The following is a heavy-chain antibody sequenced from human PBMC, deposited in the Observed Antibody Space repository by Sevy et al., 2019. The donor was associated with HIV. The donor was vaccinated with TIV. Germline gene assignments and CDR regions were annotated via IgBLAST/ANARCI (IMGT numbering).Heavy chain of an antibody. D-gene: IGHD6-19*01. CDR1: GLTFSSHA. V-gene: IGHV3-30-3*01. CDR2: ISSAGSNK. Sequence: GGSVRLSCAASGLTFSSHAMHWVRQAPGKGLEWVAVISSAGSNKYYADSVKGRLTISRDNPKNTLYLQMNSLRPEDTAVYYCTRDAGYSIAWSPSDYWGQGTLVTVSS. CDR3: TRDAGYSIAWSPSDY. J-gene: IGHJ4*02.